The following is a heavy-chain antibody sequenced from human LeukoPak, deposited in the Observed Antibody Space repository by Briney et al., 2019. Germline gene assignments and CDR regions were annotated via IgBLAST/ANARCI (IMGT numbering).Heavy chain of an antibody. CDR2: IYYSGST. CDR3: ARGGSSRPDY. D-gene: IGHD6-13*01. J-gene: IGHJ4*02. V-gene: IGHV4-39*01. Sequence: SETLSLTCSVSGGSMSSSSYYWGWIRQPPGKGLEWIGSIYYSGSTYYNPSLKSRVTISVDTSKNQFSLKLSSVTAADTAVYYCARGGSSRPDYWGQGTLVTVSS. CDR1: GGSMSSSSYY.